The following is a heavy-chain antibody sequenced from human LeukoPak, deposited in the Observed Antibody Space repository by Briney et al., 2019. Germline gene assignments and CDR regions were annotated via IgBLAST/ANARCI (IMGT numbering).Heavy chain of an antibody. V-gene: IGHV4-4*07. J-gene: IGHJ6*03. CDR1: GGSINNYY. Sequence: SETLSLTCTVSGGSINNYYWSWIRQPAGKGLEWIGRIYTSGSTNYNPSLKSRVTMSVDTSKNQFSLKLSSVTAADTAVYYCARGVDTAMANYYYYMDVWGKGTTVTVSS. CDR2: IYTSGST. D-gene: IGHD5-18*01. CDR3: ARGVDTAMANYYYYMDV.